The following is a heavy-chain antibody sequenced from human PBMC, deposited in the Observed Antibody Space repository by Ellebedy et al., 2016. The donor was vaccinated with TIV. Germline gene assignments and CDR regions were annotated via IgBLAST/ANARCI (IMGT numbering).Heavy chain of an antibody. D-gene: IGHD4-17*01. J-gene: IGHJ4*02. V-gene: IGHV3-48*01. CDR3: VREGAEYYGDLDH. CDR1: GFRFSSYG. CDR2: ISGNSDTA. Sequence: GESLKISXAVSGFRFSSYGINWVRQPPGKGLEWVAYISGNSDTARYADAVRGLFTVSRDYDRNSVSLQMSRLRVDDTSTYYCVREGAEYYGDLDHWGQGTVVTVSS.